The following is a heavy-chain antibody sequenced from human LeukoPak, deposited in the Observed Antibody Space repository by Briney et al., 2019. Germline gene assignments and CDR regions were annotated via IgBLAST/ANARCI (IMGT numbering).Heavy chain of an antibody. CDR3: ARDREMATMFY. CDR1: GGTFSSYA. Sequence: SVKVSCKASGGTFSSYAISWVRQAPGQGLEWMGRIIPIFGTANYAQKFQGRVTITTDESTSTAYMELSRLRSEDTAVYYCARDREMATMFYWGQGTLVTVSS. D-gene: IGHD5-24*01. CDR2: IIPIFGTA. V-gene: IGHV1-69*05. J-gene: IGHJ4*02.